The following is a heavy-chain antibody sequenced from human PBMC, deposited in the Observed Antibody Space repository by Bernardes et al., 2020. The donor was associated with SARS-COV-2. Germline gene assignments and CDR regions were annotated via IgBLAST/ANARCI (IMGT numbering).Heavy chain of an antibody. Sequence: GESLKISCKGSGYSFTNYWITWVRQMPGKGLEWMGMIDPGDSHSKYSPSFQGHVTFSVDKSTTTAYLQWSSLKVSDTAMYYCARQGYCSRPTCHVGYNYFGMDVWGQGTTVTVSS. CDR3: ARQGYCSRPTCHVGYNYFGMDV. J-gene: IGHJ6*02. CDR1: GYSFTNYW. CDR2: IDPGDSHS. V-gene: IGHV5-10-1*01. D-gene: IGHD2-2*01.